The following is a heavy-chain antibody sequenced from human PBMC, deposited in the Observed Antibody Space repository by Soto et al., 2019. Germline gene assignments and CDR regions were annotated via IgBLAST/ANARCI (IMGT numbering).Heavy chain of an antibody. CDR3: ARCKRSYYGMDG. CDR2: INPNSGGT. Sequence: ASVKVSCKASGYTFTGYYMHWVRQAPGQGLEWMGWINPNSGGTNYAQKFQGWVTMTRDTSISTAYMELSRLRSDDTAVYYCARCKRSYYGMDGWGQGTTVTVAS. CDR1: GYTFTGYY. J-gene: IGHJ6*02. V-gene: IGHV1-2*04.